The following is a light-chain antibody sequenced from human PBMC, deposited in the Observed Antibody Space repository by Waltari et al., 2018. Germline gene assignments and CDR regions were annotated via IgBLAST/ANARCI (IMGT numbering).Light chain of an antibody. CDR1: EAINKW. CDR2: HAS. V-gene: IGKV1-5*01. Sequence: DTQLSQFPSTLAASVGDRVTITCRAREAINKWLAWYQQKPGKAPKGLIYHASTLQSGVPSRFSGSGSGTEFTLTIDSLQPDDFATYYCQQYNRFSPFGQGTNVEVK. CDR3: QQYNRFSP. J-gene: IGKJ1*01.